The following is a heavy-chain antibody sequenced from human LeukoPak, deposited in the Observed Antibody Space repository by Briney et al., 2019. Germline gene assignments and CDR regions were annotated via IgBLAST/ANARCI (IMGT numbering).Heavy chain of an antibody. J-gene: IGHJ4*02. Sequence: GGSLRLSCAASGFTFSSYEMNWVRQAPGKGLEWVSYISSSVSNIYYADSVKGRFTISRDNAKNTLYLQMNSLRAEDTAVYYCAREVRYQLLLLGSYFDYWGQGTLVTVSS. CDR3: AREVRYQLLLLGSYFDY. CDR1: GFTFSSYE. CDR2: ISSSVSNI. V-gene: IGHV3-48*03. D-gene: IGHD2-2*01.